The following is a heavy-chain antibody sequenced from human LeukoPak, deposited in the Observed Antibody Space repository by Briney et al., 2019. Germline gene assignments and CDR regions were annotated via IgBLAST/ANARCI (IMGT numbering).Heavy chain of an antibody. V-gene: IGHV3-23*01. Sequence: GGSLRLSCAASGFTFSDYAMRWVRQAPGKGLEWVSVISGSGGSAYYVDSVKGRFTISRDNSKNTLFLQMNSLKAEDTALYYCAKGGTRLSKPSDYWGQGTLVTVSS. D-gene: IGHD1-1*01. CDR1: GFTFSDYA. J-gene: IGHJ4*02. CDR3: AKGGTRLSKPSDY. CDR2: ISGSGGSA.